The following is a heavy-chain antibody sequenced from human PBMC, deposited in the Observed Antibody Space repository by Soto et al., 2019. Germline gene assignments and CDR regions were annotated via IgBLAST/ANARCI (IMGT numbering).Heavy chain of an antibody. V-gene: IGHV1-8*01. D-gene: IGHD6-13*01. Sequence: QVQLVQSGAEVKKPGASVKVSCKASGYTFTSYDINWVRQATGQGLEWMGWMNPNSGNPGYAQKFQGRVTMTRNTSISTAYMELSSLRSEDTAVYYCATDSSSWYLYYYGMDVWGQGTTVTVSS. CDR2: MNPNSGNP. J-gene: IGHJ6*02. CDR1: GYTFTSYD. CDR3: ATDSSSWYLYYYGMDV.